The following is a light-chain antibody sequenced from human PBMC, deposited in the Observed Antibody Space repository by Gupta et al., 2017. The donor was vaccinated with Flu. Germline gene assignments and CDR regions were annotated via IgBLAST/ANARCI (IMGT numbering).Light chain of an antibody. J-gene: IGKJ5*01. CDR1: QSVGRY. Sequence: LLTQSPATLSLSPGDRATLSCRASQSVGRYLAWYQQKPGHAPRLVISDASSTASGFPARFSGSGSGTDFTLTISSLEPEDFAIYYCQQRSNWPVTFGQGTRLDIK. V-gene: IGKV3-11*01. CDR3: QQRSNWPVT. CDR2: DAS.